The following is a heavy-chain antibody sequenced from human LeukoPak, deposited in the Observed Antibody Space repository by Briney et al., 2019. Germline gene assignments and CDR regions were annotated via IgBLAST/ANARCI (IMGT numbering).Heavy chain of an antibody. D-gene: IGHD2-8*01. CDR2: INHTGGT. Sequence: SETLSLTCAVYGGSFNHYYWSWIRQSPGKGLEWIGEINHTGGTSHNPSLKSRVTISVDTSKNQFSLKLTSVTAADTAVYYCARGLTRGYTYGPPGYWGQGTLVAVSS. CDR1: GGSFNHYY. CDR3: ARGLTRGYTYGPPGY. V-gene: IGHV4-34*01. J-gene: IGHJ4*02.